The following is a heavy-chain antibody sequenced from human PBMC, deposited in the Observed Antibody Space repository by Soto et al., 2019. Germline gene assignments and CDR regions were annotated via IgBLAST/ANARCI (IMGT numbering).Heavy chain of an antibody. CDR3: ATVAWAKYYSDV. J-gene: IGHJ4*02. CDR1: GDSFSRYS. D-gene: IGHD1-26*01. CDR2: IIPIPDIA. Sequence: QVQLVQSGAEVKKPGSSVKVSCKASGDSFSRYSISWVRQAPGQGLEWMGRIIPIPDIAEYAQKFQGRVTITVDKSTRTAYMELRGLRCNDTTVYYCATVAWAKYYSDVWGQGIPVTVSS. V-gene: IGHV1-69*02.